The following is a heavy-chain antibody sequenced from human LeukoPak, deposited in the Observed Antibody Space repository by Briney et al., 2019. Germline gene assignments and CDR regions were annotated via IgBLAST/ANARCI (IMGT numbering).Heavy chain of an antibody. CDR1: GYSISSGYY. J-gene: IGHJ6*03. CDR2: IYHSGST. V-gene: IGHV4-38-2*02. CDR3: ARSPKSPLPDYYYYYMDV. Sequence: SETLSLTCTVSGYSISSGYYWGWIRQPPGKGLEWIGSIYHSGSTYYNPSLKSRVTISVDTSKNQFSLKLSSVTAADTAVYYCARSPKSPLPDYYYYYMDVWGKGTTVTISS.